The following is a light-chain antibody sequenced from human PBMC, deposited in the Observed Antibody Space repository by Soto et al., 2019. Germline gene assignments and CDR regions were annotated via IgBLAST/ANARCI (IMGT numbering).Light chain of an antibody. J-gene: IGKJ3*01. CDR1: QGIANY. Sequence: DIQMTQSPSSLSASVGDRVTITCRASQGIANYLAWYQQKPGKVPKLLIYAASILKSGVPSRFSGSQYGTDFTLTISSLQPEDVATYYCQKYNTAPFTFGPGTKVDVK. CDR3: QKYNTAPFT. CDR2: AAS. V-gene: IGKV1-27*01.